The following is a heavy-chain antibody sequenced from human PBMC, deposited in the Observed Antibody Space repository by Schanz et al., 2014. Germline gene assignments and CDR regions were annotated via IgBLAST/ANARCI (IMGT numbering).Heavy chain of an antibody. J-gene: IGHJ3*01. Sequence: EVQLVESGGALVQPGGSLRLSCAVSGFSVSTNYMSWARQAPGKGLEWISSLYINAGSTRYADSVKGRFFISRDSSKTTLFLQMNSLRADATAIYFCARDEGRDGYNLAFDVWGQGTLVTVS. CDR2: LYINAGST. V-gene: IGHV3-53*01. D-gene: IGHD2-21*01. CDR3: ARDEGRDGYNLAFDV. CDR1: GFSVSTNY.